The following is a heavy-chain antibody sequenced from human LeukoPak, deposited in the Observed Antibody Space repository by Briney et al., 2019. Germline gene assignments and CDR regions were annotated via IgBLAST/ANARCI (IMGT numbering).Heavy chain of an antibody. Sequence: SQTLSLTCTVSGGSISSGSYYWSWIRQPAGKGLEWIGRTYTSGSTNYNPSLKSRVTISVDTSKNQFSLKLSSVTAADTAVYYCARGVYYDSSGPDYYFDYWGQGTLVTVSS. CDR2: TYTSGST. V-gene: IGHV4-61*02. CDR1: GGSISSGSYY. D-gene: IGHD3-22*01. J-gene: IGHJ4*02. CDR3: ARGVYYDSSGPDYYFDY.